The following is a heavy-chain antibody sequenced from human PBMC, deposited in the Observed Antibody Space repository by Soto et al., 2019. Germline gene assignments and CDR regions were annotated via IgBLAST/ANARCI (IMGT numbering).Heavy chain of an antibody. CDR1: GFTFSGYG. CDR3: AKEFNVLIWFGELLDDPFDI. CDR2: ISYDGSNK. D-gene: IGHD3-10*01. V-gene: IGHV3-30*18. J-gene: IGHJ3*02. Sequence: PGGSLRLSCAASGFTFSGYGMHWVRQAPGKGLEWVAVISYDGSNKYYADSVKGRFTISRDNSKNTLYLQMNSLRAEDTAVYYCAKEFNVLIWFGELLDDPFDIWGQGTMVTV.